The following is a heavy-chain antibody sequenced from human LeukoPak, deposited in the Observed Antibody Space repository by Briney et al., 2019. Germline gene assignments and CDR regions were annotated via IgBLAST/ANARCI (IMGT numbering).Heavy chain of an antibody. V-gene: IGHV4-39*01. CDR3: ARITDRTIFGEIMHGFDI. J-gene: IGHJ3*02. CDR2: IYYNGRT. Sequence: SEALSLTCTVSGDSINNDNYYWGWIRQPPGKGLEWIGNIYYNGRTYYSPSLKSRGTISVDTSNNQFSLKLSSVTAADTAVYYCARITDRTIFGEIMHGFDIWGQGTPVTVSS. CDR1: GDSINNDNYY. D-gene: IGHD3-3*01.